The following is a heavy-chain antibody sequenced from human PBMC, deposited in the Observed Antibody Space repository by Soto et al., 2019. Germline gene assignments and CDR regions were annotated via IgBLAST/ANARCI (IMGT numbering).Heavy chain of an antibody. V-gene: IGHV3-21*01. Sequence: GGSLRLSCAASGFTFSSYTMNWVRQAPGKGLEWVSSISSSSSYIYYADSVKGRFTISRDNAKNSLYLQMNGLRAEDTAVYYCARILIIGRPRGRYSDYRDQGPLVTVSS. CDR2: ISSSSSYI. CDR1: GFTFSSYT. J-gene: IGHJ4*02. CDR3: ARILIIGRPRGRYSDY. D-gene: IGHD1-20*01.